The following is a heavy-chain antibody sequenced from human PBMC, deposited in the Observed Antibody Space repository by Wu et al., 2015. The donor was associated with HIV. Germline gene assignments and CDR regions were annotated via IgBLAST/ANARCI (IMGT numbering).Heavy chain of an antibody. V-gene: IGHV1-46*03. CDR3: NRGMQGWVNDAFDI. D-gene: IGHD2-21*01. CDR2: INPGIGST. J-gene: IGHJ3*02. CDR1: GYTFTAYY. Sequence: QVQLXQSGAEMKKPGASVNISCEASGYTFTAYYIHWVRQAPGQGLEWMGLINPGIGSTYYAEKFQGRVTMTRDTSTSTVNMQLGTLTSEDTAVYYCNRGMQGWVNDAFDIWGQGTVVTVSS.